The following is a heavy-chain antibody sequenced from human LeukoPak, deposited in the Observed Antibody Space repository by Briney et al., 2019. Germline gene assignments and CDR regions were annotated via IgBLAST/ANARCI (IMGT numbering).Heavy chain of an antibody. Sequence: ASVKVSCKASGSTFTGYYIHWVRQAPGQGLEWMGWIHPNSGGTNYAQKFQGRVTMTRDTSISTAYMELSSLRSDDTAVYYCARGYGDYVDYWGQGTLVTVSS. CDR2: IHPNSGGT. D-gene: IGHD4-17*01. J-gene: IGHJ4*02. V-gene: IGHV1-2*02. CDR1: GSTFTGYY. CDR3: ARGYGDYVDY.